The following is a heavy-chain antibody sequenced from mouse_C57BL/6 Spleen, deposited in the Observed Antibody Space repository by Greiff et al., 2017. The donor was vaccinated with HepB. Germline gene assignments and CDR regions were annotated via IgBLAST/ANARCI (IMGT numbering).Heavy chain of an antibody. CDR2: IRNKANGYTT. CDR3: ARYIPNYDYEGYAMDY. CDR1: GFTFTDYY. D-gene: IGHD2-4*01. J-gene: IGHJ4*01. Sequence: EVQRVESGGGLVQPGGSLSLSCAASGFTFTDYYMSWVRQPPGKALEWLGFIRNKANGYTTEYSASVKGRFTISRDNSQSILYLQMNALRAEDSATYYCARYIPNYDYEGYAMDYWGQGTSVTVSS. V-gene: IGHV7-3*01.